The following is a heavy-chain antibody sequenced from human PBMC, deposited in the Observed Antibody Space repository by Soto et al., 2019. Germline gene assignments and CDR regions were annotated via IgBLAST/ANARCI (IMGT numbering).Heavy chain of an antibody. D-gene: IGHD3-10*01. Sequence: GGSLRLSCAASGFTFSSYSMNWVRQAPGKGLEWVSYISSSSSTIYYADSVKGRFTISRDNAKNSLYLQMNSLRAEDTAVYYCARGGSGSYLTWNFDYWGQGTLVTVSS. V-gene: IGHV3-48*04. CDR3: ARGGSGSYLTWNFDY. CDR1: GFTFSSYS. CDR2: ISSSSSTI. J-gene: IGHJ4*02.